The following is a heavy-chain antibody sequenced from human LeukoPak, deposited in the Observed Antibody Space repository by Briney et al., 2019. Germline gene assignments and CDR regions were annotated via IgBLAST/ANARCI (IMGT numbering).Heavy chain of an antibody. D-gene: IGHD6-19*01. CDR3: ARPLYSSGWQYFDY. J-gene: IGHJ4*02. V-gene: IGHV3-7*03. CDR2: IKQDGSEK. CDR1: GFTFSSYW. Sequence: GGSLRLSCAASGFTFSSYWMSWVRQAPGKGLEWVANIKQDGSEKYYVDSVKGRFTISRDNAKNSLYLQMNSLGAEDTAVYYCARPLYSSGWQYFDYWGQGTLVTVSS.